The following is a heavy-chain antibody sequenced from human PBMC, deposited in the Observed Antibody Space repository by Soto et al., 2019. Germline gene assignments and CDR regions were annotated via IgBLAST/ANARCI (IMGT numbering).Heavy chain of an antibody. CDR1: GFTFSGSW. Sequence: EVQLVESGGGLVQPGGSLRLSCAASGFTFSGSWMHWVRQAPGQGLVWVSRINGAGSGTSYADFVKGRFTISRDNAKNTLFLQMNGLRAEDTAVYYCARGIFGSGTDNDYWGQGTLVTVSS. V-gene: IGHV3-74*01. D-gene: IGHD3-10*01. CDR3: ARGIFGSGTDNDY. J-gene: IGHJ4*02. CDR2: INGAGSGT.